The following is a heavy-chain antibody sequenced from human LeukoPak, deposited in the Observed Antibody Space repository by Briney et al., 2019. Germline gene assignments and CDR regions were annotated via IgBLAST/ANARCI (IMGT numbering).Heavy chain of an antibody. CDR2: IKPDGSEK. Sequence: PGGSLRLSCAASGFTFSSYWMNWVRQAPGKGLEWVANIKPDGSEKFYVDSVKGRFTISRDNAKNSLYLQMNSLRAEDTALYYCAEDIAVAGTYGYFDYWGQGTLVTVSS. CDR3: AEDIAVAGTYGYFDY. J-gene: IGHJ4*02. CDR1: GFTFSSYW. V-gene: IGHV3-7*03. D-gene: IGHD6-19*01.